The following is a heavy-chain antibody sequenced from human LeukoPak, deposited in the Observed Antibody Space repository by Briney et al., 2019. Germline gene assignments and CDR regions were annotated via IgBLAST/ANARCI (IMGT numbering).Heavy chain of an antibody. D-gene: IGHD7-27*01. V-gene: IGHV4-34*01. Sequence: SETLSLTCAVYGDSFSGYYWAWMRQPPGKGLEWIVEINHSGSTYYNPSLTSLATISVDTSKNQFSLKLTSVTAADTAVYYCGSGDNWGEYWGQGTLVTVSS. CDR3: GSGDNWGEY. J-gene: IGHJ4*02. CDR2: INHSGST. CDR1: GDSFSGYY.